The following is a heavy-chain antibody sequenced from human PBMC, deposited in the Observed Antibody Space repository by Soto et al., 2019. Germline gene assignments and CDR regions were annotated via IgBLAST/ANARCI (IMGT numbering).Heavy chain of an antibody. V-gene: IGHV3-23*01. CDR1: GFTFSSYA. J-gene: IGHJ3*02. Sequence: PGGSLRLSCAASGFTFSSYAMTWVRQAPGKGLEWVSSLSGAGGDTYYADSVKGRFSISRDNSKNTLSLQMNSLRDEDTAVYYCAEGFGNGYRYAFHIRGQETMV. D-gene: IGHD3-10*01. CDR3: AEGFGNGYRYAFHI. CDR2: LSGAGGDT.